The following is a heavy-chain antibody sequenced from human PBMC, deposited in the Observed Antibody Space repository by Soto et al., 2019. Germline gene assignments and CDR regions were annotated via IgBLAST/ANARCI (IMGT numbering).Heavy chain of an antibody. J-gene: IGHJ4*02. CDR3: AGDVHYYTSDY. Sequence: PGASLRVSCGASGFSFSDHYMTWIRQAPGKGLEWVSYISGSGTTIYDTGSVKGRFNVSRDNGKNSVYLQMKSLRAEDTAVYYCAGDVHYYTSDYWGQGTLVTVSS. D-gene: IGHD3-10*01. V-gene: IGHV3-11*01. CDR1: GFSFSDHY. CDR2: ISGSGTTI.